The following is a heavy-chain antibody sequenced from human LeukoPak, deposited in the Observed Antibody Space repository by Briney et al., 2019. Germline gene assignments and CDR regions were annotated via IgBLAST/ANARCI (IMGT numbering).Heavy chain of an antibody. J-gene: IGHJ4*02. Sequence: PSETLSLTCTVSGYSISSGYYWGWIRQPPGKGLEWIGTIYHSGSTYYNPSLKSRVIISVDTSKNQFSLKLSSVTAADTAVYYCVRGSRYFDWLFPNYWGQGILVTVSS. D-gene: IGHD3-9*01. V-gene: IGHV4-38-2*02. CDR1: GYSISSGYY. CDR3: VRGSRYFDWLFPNY. CDR2: IYHSGST.